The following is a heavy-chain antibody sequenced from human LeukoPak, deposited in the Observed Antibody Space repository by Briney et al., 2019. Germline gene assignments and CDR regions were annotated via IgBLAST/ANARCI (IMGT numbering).Heavy chain of an antibody. CDR3: AKDPYNWNSYSFDC. CDR1: GFTFSNFA. D-gene: IGHD1-7*01. J-gene: IGHJ4*02. CDR2: ISGGSVNT. Sequence: GGSLRLSCAASGFTFSNFAMNWVRQAPGKGLEWVSGISGGSVNTYYADSVKGRFTISRDNSKNTLYLHMNSLRAEDTAVYYCAKDPYNWNSYSFDCWGQGTLVTVSS. V-gene: IGHV3-23*01.